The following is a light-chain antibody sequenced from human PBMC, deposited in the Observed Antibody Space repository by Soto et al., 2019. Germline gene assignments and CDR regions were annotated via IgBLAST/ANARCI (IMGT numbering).Light chain of an antibody. CDR3: QQYNSYSWT. CDR1: QSINSW. CDR2: DAS. J-gene: IGKJ1*01. V-gene: IGKV1-5*01. Sequence: DIQMTQSPSTLSASVGDRVTITCRASQSINSWLAWYQQRPGRAPKLLIYDASSLDSGVPSRLSGSRSGTEFTLTISSLQPDDFATYYCQQYNSYSWTFGQGTKVDIK.